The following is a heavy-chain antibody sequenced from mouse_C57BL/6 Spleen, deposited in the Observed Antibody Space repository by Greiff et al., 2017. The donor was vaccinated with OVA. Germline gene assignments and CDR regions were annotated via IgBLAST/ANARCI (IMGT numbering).Heavy chain of an antibody. CDR2: IYPGNGDT. Sequence: QVQLKESGAELVRPGASVKMSCKASGYTFTSYNMHWVKQTPRQGLEWIGAIYPGNGDTSYNQKFKGKATLTVDKSSSTAYMQLSSLTSEDSAVYVCARVTTVVDYYAMDYWGQGTSVTVSS. J-gene: IGHJ4*01. CDR1: GYTFTSYN. D-gene: IGHD1-1*01. CDR3: ARVTTVVDYYAMDY. V-gene: IGHV1-12*01.